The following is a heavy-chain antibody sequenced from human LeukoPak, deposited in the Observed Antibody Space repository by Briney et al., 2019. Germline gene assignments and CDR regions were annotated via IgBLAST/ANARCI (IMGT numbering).Heavy chain of an antibody. CDR2: IYYSGST. D-gene: IGHD3-10*01. CDR1: GGSISSSSYY. V-gene: IGHV4-39*07. J-gene: IGHJ4*02. Sequence: PSETLSLTCTVSGGSISSSSYYWGWIRQPPGKGLEWIGSIYYSGSTYYNPSLKSRVTISVDTSKNQFSLKLSSVTAADTAVYYCAREWGGAWGFGELSFDYWGQGTLVTVSS. CDR3: AREWGGAWGFGELSFDY.